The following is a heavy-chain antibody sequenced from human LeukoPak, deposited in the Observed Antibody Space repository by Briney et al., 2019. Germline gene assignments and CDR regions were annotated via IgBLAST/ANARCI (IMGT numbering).Heavy chain of an antibody. D-gene: IGHD2-15*01. J-gene: IGHJ1*01. Sequence: GGSLRLSCAASGFTFSSYAMSWVRQAPGKGLEWVSAISGSGGSTYCADSVKGRFTISRDSSKNTLYLQMNSLRADDTAVYYCASPGYCSGSVCYSGYFQHWGQGTLVTVSS. CDR3: ASPGYCSGSVCYSGYFQH. CDR2: ISGSGGST. CDR1: GFTFSSYA. V-gene: IGHV3-23*01.